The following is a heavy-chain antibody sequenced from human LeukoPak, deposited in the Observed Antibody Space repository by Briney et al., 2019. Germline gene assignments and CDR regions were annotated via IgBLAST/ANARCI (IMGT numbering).Heavy chain of an antibody. CDR3: ARDYSSAWCLGY. D-gene: IGHD6-19*01. V-gene: IGHV3-53*01. J-gene: IGHJ4*02. CDR1: GFPVSSNH. Sequence: GGSLRLSCAASGFPVSSNHMSWVRQAPGKGLEWVSVIYSGGSTYYADSVKGRFTISRDNSKNTLYLQMNSLRAEDTAVYYCARDYSSAWCLGYWGQGTLVTVSS. CDR2: IYSGGST.